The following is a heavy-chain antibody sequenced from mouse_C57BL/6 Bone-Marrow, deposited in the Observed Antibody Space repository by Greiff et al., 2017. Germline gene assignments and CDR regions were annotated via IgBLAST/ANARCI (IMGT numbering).Heavy chain of an antibody. CDR1: GYTSTDYN. CDR2: INPNNGGT. Sequence: EVQLQQSGPELVKPGASVKMSCKASGYTSTDYNMHWVKQSHGKSLEWIGYINPNNGGTSYNQKFKGKATLTVNKSSSTAYMELRSLTSEDSAVYYCARSRGYYGSSYVYAMDYWGQGTSVTVSS. V-gene: IGHV1-22*01. J-gene: IGHJ4*01. D-gene: IGHD1-1*01. CDR3: ARSRGYYGSSYVYAMDY.